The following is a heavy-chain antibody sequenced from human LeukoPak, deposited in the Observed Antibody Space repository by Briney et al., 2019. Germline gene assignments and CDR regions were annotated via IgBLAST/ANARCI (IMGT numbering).Heavy chain of an antibody. CDR1: GGSISSSSYY. CDR3: AREDTAMVPDY. D-gene: IGHD5-18*01. CDR2: IYYSGST. Sequence: PSETLSLTCTVSGGSISSSSYYWGWIRQPPGTGLEWIGSIYYSGSTYYSPSLRSRVTISVDTSKNQFSLKVSSVTAADTAVYYCAREDTAMVPDYWGQGTLVTVSS. V-gene: IGHV4-39*02. J-gene: IGHJ4*02.